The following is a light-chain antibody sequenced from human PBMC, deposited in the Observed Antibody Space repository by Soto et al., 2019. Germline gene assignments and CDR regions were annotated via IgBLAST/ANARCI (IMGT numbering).Light chain of an antibody. J-gene: IGKJ2*01. V-gene: IGKV1-39*01. Sequence: IQMTQSPSSLSASVGDRVTITCRASQNIRSFLNWYQQKPGKAPKLLIYAASSLQSGVPSRFSGSGSGTDFTLTISSLQPEDFATYYCQQSYSTPPNFGQGTRLEIK. CDR2: AAS. CDR3: QQSYSTPPN. CDR1: QNIRSF.